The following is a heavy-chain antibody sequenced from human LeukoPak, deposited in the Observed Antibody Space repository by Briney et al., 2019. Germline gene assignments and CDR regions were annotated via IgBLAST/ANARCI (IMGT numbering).Heavy chain of an antibody. CDR2: ITPYNGHT. D-gene: IGHD2-2*01. CDR3: ARVWGYCGNTNCYQSFDY. V-gene: IGHV1-18*01. CDR1: GYTFTSYG. Sequence: ASVKVSCTASGYTFTSYGISWVRQAPGQGLEWMGGITPYNGHTNCAQKIQGRVTMTTDTSTSTAYMDLRSLRSDDTAVYYCARVWGYCGNTNCYQSFDYWGQGTLVTVSS. J-gene: IGHJ4*02.